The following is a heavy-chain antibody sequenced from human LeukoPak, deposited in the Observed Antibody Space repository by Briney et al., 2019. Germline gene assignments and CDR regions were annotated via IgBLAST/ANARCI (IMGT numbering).Heavy chain of an antibody. CDR3: ARDKGRITMIAVVTRAVAFDI. CDR1: GFTFSSYS. J-gene: IGHJ3*02. CDR2: ISSSSSYI. V-gene: IGHV3-21*01. D-gene: IGHD3-22*01. Sequence: GGSLRLSCAASGFTFSSYSMNWVRQAPGKGLEWVSSISSSSSYIYYADSVKGRFTISRDNAKNSLYLQMNSLRAEDTAVYYCARDKGRITMIAVVTRAVAFDIWGQGTMVTVSS.